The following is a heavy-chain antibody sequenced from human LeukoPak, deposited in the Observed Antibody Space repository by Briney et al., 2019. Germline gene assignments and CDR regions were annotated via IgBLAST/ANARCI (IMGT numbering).Heavy chain of an antibody. Sequence: GGSLRLSCAASGFTFSSYEMSWIRQAPGKGLEWVSYISSSGSTIYYADSVKGRFTISRDNSKNTLYLQMNSLRAEDTAVYYCARDQSSGSFDYWGQGTLVTVSS. CDR1: GFTFSSYE. D-gene: IGHD6-19*01. CDR3: ARDQSSGSFDY. V-gene: IGHV3-48*03. J-gene: IGHJ4*02. CDR2: ISSSGSTI.